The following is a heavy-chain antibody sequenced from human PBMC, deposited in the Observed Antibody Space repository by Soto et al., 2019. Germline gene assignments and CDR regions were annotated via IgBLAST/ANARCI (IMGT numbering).Heavy chain of an antibody. CDR3: ARDYYDFWSGYHTLNYYGMDV. V-gene: IGHV1-24*01. Sequence: ASVKVSCKVSGYTLTELSMHWVRQAPGKGLEWMGGFDPEDGETIYAQKFQGRVTMTEDTSTDTAYMELSSLRSEDTAVYYCARDYYDFWSGYHTLNYYGMDVWGQGTTVTVSS. J-gene: IGHJ6*02. CDR1: GYTLTELS. D-gene: IGHD3-3*01. CDR2: FDPEDGET.